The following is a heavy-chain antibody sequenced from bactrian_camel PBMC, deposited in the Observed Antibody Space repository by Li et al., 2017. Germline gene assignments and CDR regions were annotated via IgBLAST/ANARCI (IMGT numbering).Heavy chain of an antibody. CDR3: AGDVRQRVGAVEVRCRYRY. J-gene: IGHJ4*01. CDR2: IDTGGST. D-gene: IGHD1*01. CDR1: GFTFSSHQ. Sequence: VQLVESGGGLVQPGGSLRLSCAASGFTFSSHQMSWVRQGPGKGLEWISTIDTGGSTYYADSVRGRFSIFQDNAKNEVYLQMNSLKPEDTATYYCAGDVRQRVGAVEVRCRYRYWGQGTQVTVS. V-gene: IGHV3S10*01.